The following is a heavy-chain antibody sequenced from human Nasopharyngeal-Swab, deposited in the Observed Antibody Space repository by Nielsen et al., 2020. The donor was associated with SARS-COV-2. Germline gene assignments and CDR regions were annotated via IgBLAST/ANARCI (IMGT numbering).Heavy chain of an antibody. CDR3: ARGYQLIRGFDY. D-gene: IGHD2-2*01. V-gene: IGHV2-5*02. Sequence: WIRQPPGKALEWLVLVHWDDEKRYSPSLKSRLTITKDTSKNQVVLTMTNVDPVDTATYYCARGYQLIRGFDYWGQGTLVTVSS. J-gene: IGHJ4*02. CDR2: VHWDDEK.